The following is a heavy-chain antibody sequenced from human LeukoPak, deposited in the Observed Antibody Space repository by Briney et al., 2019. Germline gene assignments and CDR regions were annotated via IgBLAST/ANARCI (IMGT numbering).Heavy chain of an antibody. Sequence: ASVKVSCKASGYTFTSYGISWVRQAPGQGLEWMGWISAYNGNTNYAQKFQGRVTITRNTSISTAYMELSSLRSEDTAVYYCARGRIVGYYYYMDVWGKGTTVTVSS. J-gene: IGHJ6*03. CDR3: ARGRIVGYYYYMDV. D-gene: IGHD2-21*01. V-gene: IGHV1-18*01. CDR1: GYTFTSYG. CDR2: ISAYNGNT.